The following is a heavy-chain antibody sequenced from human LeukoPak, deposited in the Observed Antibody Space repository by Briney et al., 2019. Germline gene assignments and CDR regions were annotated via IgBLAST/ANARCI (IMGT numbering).Heavy chain of an antibody. CDR1: GYTLTELS. Sequence: ASVKVSRKVSGYTLTELSMHWVRQAPGKGLEWMGGFDPEDGETIYAQKFQGRVTMTEDTSTDTAYMELSSLRSEDTAIYYCARTPDIITGYYFDLWGQGTTVTVSS. V-gene: IGHV1-24*01. J-gene: IGHJ4*02. D-gene: IGHD3-9*01. CDR3: ARTPDIITGYYFDL. CDR2: FDPEDGET.